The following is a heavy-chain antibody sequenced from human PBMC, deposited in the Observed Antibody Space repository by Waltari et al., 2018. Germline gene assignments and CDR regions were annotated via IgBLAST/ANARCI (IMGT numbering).Heavy chain of an antibody. Sequence: EVQLVESGGGLVKPGGSLRLSCAASGFTFSSYSMNWVRQAPGKGLEWVSSISSSSSYIYYADSVKGRFTISRDNAKNSLYLQMNSLRAEDTAVYYCARFSSTGVYYYYMDVWGKGTTVTVSS. V-gene: IGHV3-21*01. CDR3: ARFSSTGVYYYYMDV. CDR2: ISSSSSYI. CDR1: GFTFSSYS. D-gene: IGHD4-17*01. J-gene: IGHJ6*03.